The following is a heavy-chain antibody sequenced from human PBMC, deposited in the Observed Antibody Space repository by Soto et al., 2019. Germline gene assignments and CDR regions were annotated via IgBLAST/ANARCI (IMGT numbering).Heavy chain of an antibody. CDR1: GFTFSSYA. CDR3: AKSLYRGYDGGELVRSPYYYYGMDV. V-gene: IGHV3-23*01. Sequence: EVQLLESGGGLVQPGGSLRLSCAASGFTFSSYAMSWVRQAPGKGLEWVSAISGSGGSTYYADSVKGRFTISRDNSKNKLYLLMNSLRAEDTAVYYCAKSLYRGYDGGELVRSPYYYYGMDVWGQGTTVTVSS. D-gene: IGHD5-12*01. CDR2: ISGSGGST. J-gene: IGHJ6*02.